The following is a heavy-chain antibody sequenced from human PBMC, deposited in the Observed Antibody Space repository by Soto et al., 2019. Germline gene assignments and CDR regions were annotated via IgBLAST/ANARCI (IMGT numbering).Heavy chain of an antibody. J-gene: IGHJ4*02. CDR3: TTEGGPKISEVQLEARDWDDY. D-gene: IGHD1-1*01. Sequence: EVQLVESGGGLVKPGGSLRLSCAASGFTFSNAWMNWVRQAPGKGLEWVGRIKSKTDGGTTDYAAPVKGRFTISRDDSKNTLYLQMNSLKTEDTAVYYCTTEGGPKISEVQLEARDWDDYWGQGTLVTVSS. V-gene: IGHV3-15*07. CDR1: GFTFSNAW. CDR2: IKSKTDGGTT.